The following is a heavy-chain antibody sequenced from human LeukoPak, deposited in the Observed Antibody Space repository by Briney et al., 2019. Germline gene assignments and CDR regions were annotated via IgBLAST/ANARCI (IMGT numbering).Heavy chain of an antibody. CDR2: IYYSGST. J-gene: IGHJ4*02. Sequence: SQTLSLTCTVSGGSISSGGYYWSWIRQHPGKGLEWIGYIYYSGSTYYNPSLKSRVTISVDTSKNQFSLKLSSVTAADTAVYYCARGRRQWLVLGNFDYWGQGTLVTVSS. D-gene: IGHD6-19*01. V-gene: IGHV4-31*03. CDR3: ARGRRQWLVLGNFDY. CDR1: GGSISSGGYY.